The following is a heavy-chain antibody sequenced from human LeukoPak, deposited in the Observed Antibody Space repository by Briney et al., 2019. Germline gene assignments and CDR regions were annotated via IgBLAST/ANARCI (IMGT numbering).Heavy chain of an antibody. V-gene: IGHV4-59*08. CDR2: IYYSGST. CDR1: GGSISSYY. Sequence: SETLSLTCTVSGGSISSYYWSWIRQPPGKGLEWIGYIYYSGSTHYNPSLKSRVTISVDTSKNQFSLELSSVTAADTAVYYCARHYRDLGSLEPWGQGTLVTVSS. CDR3: ARHYRDLGSLEP. D-gene: IGHD1-26*01. J-gene: IGHJ5*02.